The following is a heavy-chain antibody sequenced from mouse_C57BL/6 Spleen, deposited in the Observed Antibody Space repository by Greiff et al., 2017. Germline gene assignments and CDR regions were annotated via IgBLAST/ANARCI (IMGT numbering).Heavy chain of an antibody. CDR3: ARAGDYDGAWFAY. CDR1: GYAFTNYL. Sequence: QVQLQQSGAELVRPGTSVKVSCKASGYAFTNYLIEWVKQRPGQGLEWIGVINPGSGGTNYNEKFKGKATLTADKSSSTAYMQLSSLTSEDSAVYCCARAGDYDGAWFAYWGQGTLVTVSA. D-gene: IGHD2-4*01. CDR2: INPGSGGT. J-gene: IGHJ3*01. V-gene: IGHV1-54*01.